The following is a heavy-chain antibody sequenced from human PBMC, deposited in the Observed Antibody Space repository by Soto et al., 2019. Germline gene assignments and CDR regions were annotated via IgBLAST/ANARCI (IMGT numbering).Heavy chain of an antibody. D-gene: IGHD3-9*01. CDR2: ISGSGGST. J-gene: IGHJ4*02. Sequence: GGSLRLSCAASGFTFSSYAMSWVRQAPGKGLEWVSAISGSGGSTYYADSVKGRFTISRDNSKNTLYLQMNSLRAEDTAVYYCAKDLVKQXGLPYYDILTGYPSFGYWGQGTLVTVSS. V-gene: IGHV3-23*01. CDR3: AKDLVKQXGLPYYDILTGYPSFGY. CDR1: GFTFSSYA.